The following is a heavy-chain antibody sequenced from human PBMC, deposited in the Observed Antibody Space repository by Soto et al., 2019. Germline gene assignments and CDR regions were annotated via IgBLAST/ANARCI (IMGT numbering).Heavy chain of an antibody. Sequence: SETLSLTCAVYGGSFSGYYWSWIRQPPGKGLEWIGEINHSGSTNYNPSLKSRVTISVDTSKNQFSLKLSSVTAADTAVYYCAQYSGYSSSWYSFYYFGMDVWGQGTTVTVSS. CDR3: AQYSGYSSSWYSFYYFGMDV. CDR2: INHSGST. V-gene: IGHV4-34*01. D-gene: IGHD6-13*01. CDR1: GGSFSGYY. J-gene: IGHJ6*02.